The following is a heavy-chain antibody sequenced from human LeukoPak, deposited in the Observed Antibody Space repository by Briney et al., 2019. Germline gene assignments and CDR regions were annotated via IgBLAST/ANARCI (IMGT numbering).Heavy chain of an antibody. Sequence: PGGSLRLSCAASGFTFSTYGIHWVRQAPGKGLEWVAGISYDGSNKYYADSVKGRFTISRDNSKNTLYLQMNSLRAEDTAVYYCAKDHPADRTSLDYWGQGTLVTVSS. V-gene: IGHV3-30*18. J-gene: IGHJ4*02. CDR2: ISYDGSNK. CDR3: AKDHPADRTSLDY. D-gene: IGHD6-13*01. CDR1: GFTFSTYG.